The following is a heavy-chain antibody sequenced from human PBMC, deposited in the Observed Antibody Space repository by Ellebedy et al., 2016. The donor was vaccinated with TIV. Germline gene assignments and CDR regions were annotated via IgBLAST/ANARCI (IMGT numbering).Heavy chain of an antibody. D-gene: IGHD1/OR15-1a*01. V-gene: IGHV3-7*01. CDR3: ASRPPRDAWNTYFEY. Sequence: GGSLRLXXAASGITFSSYWMSWVRQAPGKGLEWVANINQDGSEMYYVDSVKGRFTLSRDNAKNSLYLQMNSLRAEDTAVYYCASRPPRDAWNTYFEYWGQGTLVTVSS. CDR1: GITFSSYW. J-gene: IGHJ4*02. CDR2: INQDGSEM.